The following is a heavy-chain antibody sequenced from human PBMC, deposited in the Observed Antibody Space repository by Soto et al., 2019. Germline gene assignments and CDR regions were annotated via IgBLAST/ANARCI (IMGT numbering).Heavy chain of an antibody. V-gene: IGHV4-31*03. CDR1: GGSISSGGYY. Sequence: QVQLQESGPGLVKPSQTLSLTCTVSGGSISSGGYYWSWIRQHPGKGLEWIGYIYYSGSTYYNPSLKSRVTISVDTSKNHVSLKLSSVTAADTAVYYCARERYGDYEHDYYGMDVWGQGTTVTVSS. J-gene: IGHJ6*02. D-gene: IGHD4-17*01. CDR3: ARERYGDYEHDYYGMDV. CDR2: IYYSGST.